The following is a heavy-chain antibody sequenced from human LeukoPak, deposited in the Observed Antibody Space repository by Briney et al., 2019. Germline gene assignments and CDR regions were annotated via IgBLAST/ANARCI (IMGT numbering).Heavy chain of an antibody. V-gene: IGHV3-7*01. CDR1: GFTFSSYR. Sequence: GGSLRHSCAASGFTFSSYRMSWVRQAPGKGLEWVANIKQDGSEKYYVDSVKGRFTISRDNAKNPLYLQMNSPRAEDTAVYYCSRGGSGSYYYYYYGMDVWGQGTTVTVSS. CDR3: SRGGSGSYYYYYYGMDV. CDR2: IKQDGSEK. J-gene: IGHJ6*02. D-gene: IGHD3-10*01.